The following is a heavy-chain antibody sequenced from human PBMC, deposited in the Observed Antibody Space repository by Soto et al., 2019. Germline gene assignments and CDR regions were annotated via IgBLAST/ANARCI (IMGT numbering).Heavy chain of an antibody. D-gene: IGHD3-3*01. Sequence: EVQLVESGGGLVQPGGSLRLSCAASGFTVSSNYMSWVRQAPGKGLEWVSVIYSGGSTYYADSVKGRFTISRDNSKNTLYLQMNSLRAEDTAVYYCARDRRGITIFGVVMDYYYIDVWGKGTTVTVSS. CDR2: IYSGGST. CDR1: GFTVSSNY. V-gene: IGHV3-66*01. J-gene: IGHJ6*03. CDR3: ARDRRGITIFGVVMDYYYIDV.